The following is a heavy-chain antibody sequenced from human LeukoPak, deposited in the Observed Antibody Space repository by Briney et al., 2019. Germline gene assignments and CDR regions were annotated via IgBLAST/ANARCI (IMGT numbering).Heavy chain of an antibody. Sequence: GGSLRLSCAASGFTFSSYWMSWVRQAPGKGLEWVANIKQDGSEKYYVDSVKGRFTISRDNAKNSLYLQMNSLRAEDTAVYYCARDFYGDYGVMWYYYYYYYMDVWGKGTTVTVSS. CDR2: IKQDGSEK. CDR1: GFTFSSYW. J-gene: IGHJ6*03. V-gene: IGHV3-7*01. CDR3: ARDFYGDYGVMWYYYYYYYMDV. D-gene: IGHD4-17*01.